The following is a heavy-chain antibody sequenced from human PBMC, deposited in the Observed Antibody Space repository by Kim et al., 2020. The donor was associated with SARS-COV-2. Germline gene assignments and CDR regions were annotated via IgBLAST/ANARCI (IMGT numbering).Heavy chain of an antibody. J-gene: IGHJ6*02. D-gene: IGHD2-2*01. CDR1: GASIGSSSLY. CDR2: VYYSGSA. V-gene: IGHV4-39*01. CDR3: ARLCTPLLGYCSRMTDVDD. Sequence: SETLSLTCSVTGASIGSSSLYWGWIRQSPGKGLEWIGSVYYSGSAHYTPSLRSRLSITVDTSKNQFSLKLSSVTAADTAVYYCARLCTPLLGYCSRMTDVDDWGRGTTVTVSS.